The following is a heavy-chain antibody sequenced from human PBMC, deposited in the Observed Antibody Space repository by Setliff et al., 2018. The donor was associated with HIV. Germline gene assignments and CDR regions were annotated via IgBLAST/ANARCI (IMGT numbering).Heavy chain of an antibody. CDR1: GGSFNNYY. V-gene: IGHV4-34*01. CDR2: INHSGST. Sequence: SETLSLTCAVYGGSFNNYYWSWIRQPPGKGLEWIGEINHSGSTSYNPSLKSRVTISVDTSKNQFSLKLNSITAADTAIYYCAAWGPRYSYAPYFFDSWGQGTLVTVSS. D-gene: IGHD5-18*01. CDR3: AAWGPRYSYAPYFFDS. J-gene: IGHJ4*02.